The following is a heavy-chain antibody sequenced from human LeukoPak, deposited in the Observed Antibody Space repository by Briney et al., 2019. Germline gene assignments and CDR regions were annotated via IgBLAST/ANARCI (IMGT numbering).Heavy chain of an antibody. CDR1: GGSFSGYY. Sequence: SETLSLTCAVYGGSFSGYYWSWIRQPPGKGLEWIGEINHSGSTNYNPSLKSRVTISVDTSKNQFSLKLSSVTAADTAVYYCARGYSGSYRTRLNFDYWGQGTLVTVSS. D-gene: IGHD1-26*01. J-gene: IGHJ4*02. CDR2: INHSGST. V-gene: IGHV4-34*01. CDR3: ARGYSGSYRTRLNFDY.